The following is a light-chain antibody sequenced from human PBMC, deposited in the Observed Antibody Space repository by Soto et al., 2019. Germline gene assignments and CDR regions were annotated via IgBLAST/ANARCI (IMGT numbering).Light chain of an antibody. V-gene: IGKV1-39*01. Sequence: DIPVTQSPSSLSASVGDRVTITCRAGQSISTYLNWYQQKPGKAPKLLIYAASSLQSGVPSRFSGSGSGTDFTLTISSLQPEDFATYYCQQSYSTPLTFGGGTKVEIK. CDR1: QSISTY. CDR2: AAS. CDR3: QQSYSTPLT. J-gene: IGKJ4*01.